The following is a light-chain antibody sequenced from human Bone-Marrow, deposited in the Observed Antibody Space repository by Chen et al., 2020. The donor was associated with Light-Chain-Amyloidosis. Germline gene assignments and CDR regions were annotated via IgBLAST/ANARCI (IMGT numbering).Light chain of an antibody. J-gene: IGKJ5*01. CDR1: RTLLSISNNKNH. CDR3: QQYYSTPT. CDR2: WAS. V-gene: IGKV4-1*01. Sequence: MTQSPDSLGVSLVESATINCKSNRTLLSISNNKNHLAWYRQRPGQPPELLISWASYRTSGVPDRFSGSGSGTDFTLTITDLQPEDVAVYHCQQYYSTPTFGQGTRLDIK.